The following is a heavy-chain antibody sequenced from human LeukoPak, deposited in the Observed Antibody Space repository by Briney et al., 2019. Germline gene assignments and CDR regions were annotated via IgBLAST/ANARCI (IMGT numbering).Heavy chain of an antibody. Sequence: PGGSLRLSCAASGITFSSYGMHWVRQAPGQGLEWVAFIRYDGRTDYYADSVKGRFTISRDNARNSLSLQMSSLRVEDTAVYYCARDPYESDGVSYGAFDIWGQGTVVTVSS. J-gene: IGHJ3*02. CDR1: GITFSSYG. CDR3: ARDPYESDGVSYGAFDI. CDR2: IRYDGRTD. V-gene: IGHV3-30*02. D-gene: IGHD3-22*01.